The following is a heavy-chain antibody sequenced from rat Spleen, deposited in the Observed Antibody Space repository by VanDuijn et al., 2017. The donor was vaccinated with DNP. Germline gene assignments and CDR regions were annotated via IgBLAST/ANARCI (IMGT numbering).Heavy chain of an antibody. D-gene: IGHD1-2*01. CDR3: TRSAAGLAY. CDR2: ISTSGGST. CDR1: GFTFSNYD. J-gene: IGHJ3*01. Sequence: EVQLVESGGGLVQPGRSLKLSCAASGFTFSNYDMAWVRQAPTKGLEWVASISTSGGSTYYRDSVKGRFTISRDNVRNTLYLQMNSLRSEDTATYYCTRSAAGLAYWGQGTLVTVSS. V-gene: IGHV5S13*01.